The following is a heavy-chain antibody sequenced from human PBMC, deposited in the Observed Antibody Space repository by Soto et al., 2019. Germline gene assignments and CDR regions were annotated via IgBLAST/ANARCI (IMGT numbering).Heavy chain of an antibody. CDR3: VKGAWLDY. J-gene: IGHJ4*02. CDR1: GFTFSTFD. CDR2: IRGVAGST. V-gene: IGHV3-23*01. Sequence: PGGSLRLSCAASGFTFSTFDMTWVRQAPGKGLECVSLIRGVAGSTHYADSVKGRFTISKDNSKIMLYLEIICLRGDDTAVYFCVKGAWLDYWGQGNMVTVSS.